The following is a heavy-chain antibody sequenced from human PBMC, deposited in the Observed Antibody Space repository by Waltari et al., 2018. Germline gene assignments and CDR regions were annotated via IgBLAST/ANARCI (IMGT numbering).Heavy chain of an antibody. CDR1: GYTFTSYY. D-gene: IGHD3-16*02. Sequence: QVQLVQSGAEVKKPGASVKVSCKASGYTFTSYYMHWVRQAPGHGLEWMGIINPSGGSTSYAQKFQGRVTMTRDTSTSTVYMELSSLRSEDTAVYYCAKDGYDYVWGSYRPWYYYGMDVWGQGTTVTVSS. V-gene: IGHV1-46*01. J-gene: IGHJ6*02. CDR2: INPSGGST. CDR3: AKDGYDYVWGSYRPWYYYGMDV.